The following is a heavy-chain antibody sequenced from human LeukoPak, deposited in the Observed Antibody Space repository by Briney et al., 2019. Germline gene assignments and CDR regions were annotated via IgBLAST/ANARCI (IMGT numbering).Heavy chain of an antibody. D-gene: IGHD1-14*01. CDR2: VSGDNDNR. CDR3: ARERAPLYNNSAKEFHYSYGMDV. CDR1: GYTFSTYG. J-gene: IGHJ6*02. Sequence: ASVKVSCKASGYTFSTYGISWVRQAPGQGLEWMGWVSGDNDNRNYAQNLQGRVTMTTDTSTTTAYMDLRSLRSDDTAVYYCARERAPLYNNSAKEFHYSYGMDVWGQGTTVTVSS. V-gene: IGHV1-18*01.